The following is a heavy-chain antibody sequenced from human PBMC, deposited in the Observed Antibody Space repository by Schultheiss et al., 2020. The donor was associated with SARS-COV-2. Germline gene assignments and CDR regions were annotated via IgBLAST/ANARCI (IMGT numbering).Heavy chain of an antibody. CDR1: GFTVSSNY. V-gene: IGHV3-66*01. J-gene: IGHJ4*02. D-gene: IGHD6-6*01. Sequence: GESLKISCAASGFTVSSNYMSWVRQAPGKGLEWVSVIYSGGSTYYADSVKGRFTISRDNSKNTLYLQMNSLRAEDTAVYYCARDSSFYYFDYWGQGTLVTVSS. CDR3: ARDSSFYYFDY. CDR2: IYSGGST.